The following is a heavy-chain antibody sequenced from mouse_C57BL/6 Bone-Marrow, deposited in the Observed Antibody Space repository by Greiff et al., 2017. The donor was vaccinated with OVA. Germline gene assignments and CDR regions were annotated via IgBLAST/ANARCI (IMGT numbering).Heavy chain of an antibody. V-gene: IGHV3-6*01. D-gene: IGHD1-1*01. CDR3: ARHYGSSSYFDY. CDR2: ISYDGSN. CDR1: GYSITSGYY. J-gene: IGHJ2*01. Sequence: DVQLQESGPGLVKPSQSLSLTCSVTGYSITSGYYWNWIRQFPGNKLEWMGYISYDGSNNYNPSLKNRISITRDTSKNQFFLKLNSVTTEDTATYYCARHYGSSSYFDYWGQGTTLTVSS.